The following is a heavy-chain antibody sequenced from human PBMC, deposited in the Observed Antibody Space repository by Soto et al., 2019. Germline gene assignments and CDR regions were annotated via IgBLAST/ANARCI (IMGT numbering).Heavy chain of an antibody. Sequence: GESLKISCKGSVYSFTSYWISWVRQMPGKGLEWMGRIDPSDSYTNYSPSFQGHVTISADKSISTAYLQWSSLKASDTAMYYCASRRGSSSATRYYYYGMDVWGQGTTVTVSS. CDR2: IDPSDSYT. CDR1: VYSFTSYW. V-gene: IGHV5-10-1*01. D-gene: IGHD5-12*01. CDR3: ASRRGSSSATRYYYYGMDV. J-gene: IGHJ6*02.